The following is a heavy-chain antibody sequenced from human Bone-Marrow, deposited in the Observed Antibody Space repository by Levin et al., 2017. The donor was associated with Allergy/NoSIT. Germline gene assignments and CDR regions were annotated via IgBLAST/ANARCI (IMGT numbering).Heavy chain of an antibody. CDR3: ARHGSCGGGCDYYYYYMDV. CDR1: GGSVGSNGYY. Sequence: AGGSLRLSCSVSGGSVGSNGYYWGWIRQPPGKGLEWIGTIYYSGNTYYNPSLKSRVAISIDTSMNQISLKLAPVTAADTAVYYCARHGSCGGGCDYYYYYMDVWGKGTPVTV. D-gene: IGHD2-21*02. J-gene: IGHJ6*03. CDR2: IYYSGNT. V-gene: IGHV4-39*01.